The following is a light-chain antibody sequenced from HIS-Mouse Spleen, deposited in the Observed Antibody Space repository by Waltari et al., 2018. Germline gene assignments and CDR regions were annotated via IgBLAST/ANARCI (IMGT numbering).Light chain of an antibody. CDR1: RLRSYY. CDR3: NSRDSSGNPVV. CDR2: GKN. J-gene: IGLJ2*01. V-gene: IGLV3-19*01. Sequence: SSELTQDPAVSVALGQTVRITCQGDRLRSYYASRYQQKPGQAPVLVIYGKNNRPSGIPDRFSGSSSGNTASLTITGAQAEDEADYYCNSRDSSGNPVVFGGGTKLTVL.